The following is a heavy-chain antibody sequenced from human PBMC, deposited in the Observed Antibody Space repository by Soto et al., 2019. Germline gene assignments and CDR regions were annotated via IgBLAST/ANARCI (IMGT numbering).Heavy chain of an antibody. CDR1: GGSINSFW. V-gene: IGHV4-4*07. J-gene: IGHJ4*02. CDR2: VYSSGTT. Sequence: SETLSLTCSVSGGSINSFWWSWIGRPAGKGLEWIGRVYSSGTTDYNPSLNSRATMSVETSKNQFSLKLTSVTAADTAVYYCARDIGSYAYAEGYWGQGIQVTVSS. D-gene: IGHD2-2*01. CDR3: ARDIGSYAYAEGY.